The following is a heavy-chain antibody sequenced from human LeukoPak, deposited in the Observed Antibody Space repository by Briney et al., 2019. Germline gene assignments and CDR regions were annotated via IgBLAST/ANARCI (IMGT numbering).Heavy chain of an antibody. V-gene: IGHV3-74*01. CDR3: AKDKQQLGYFDH. Sequence: GGSLRLSCAASGFTFSSYWMHWVRQAPGKGLVWVSRINTDGRTTTYADSVKGRFTISRDNSKNTLYLQMNSLRAEDTAVYYCAKDKQQLGYFDHWGQGTLVTVSS. CDR2: INTDGRTT. CDR1: GFTFSSYW. D-gene: IGHD6-13*01. J-gene: IGHJ4*02.